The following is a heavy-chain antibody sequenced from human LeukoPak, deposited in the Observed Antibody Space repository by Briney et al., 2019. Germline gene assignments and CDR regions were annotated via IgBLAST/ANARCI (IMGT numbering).Heavy chain of an antibody. Sequence: PGGSLRLSCAASRFTFSTYSMNWVRQAPGKGLEWVANIKQDGSEKYYVDSVKGRFTISRDNAKNSLYLQMNSLRAEDTAVYYCAREQTYYYYMDVWGKGTTVTVSS. CDR2: IKQDGSEK. J-gene: IGHJ6*03. CDR1: RFTFSTYS. V-gene: IGHV3-7*01. CDR3: AREQTYYYYMDV.